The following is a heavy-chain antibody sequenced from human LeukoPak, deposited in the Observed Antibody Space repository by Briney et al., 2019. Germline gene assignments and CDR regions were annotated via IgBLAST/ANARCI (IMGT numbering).Heavy chain of an antibody. J-gene: IGHJ3*02. D-gene: IGHD6-13*01. CDR2: ISGSGGST. CDR1: AFTFSSYA. V-gene: IGHV3-23*01. Sequence: GGSLRLSCTTSAFTFSSYAMSWVRQAPGKGLEWASGISGSGGSTYYADSVKGRFTISRDNSKNTLYLQMNSLRAEDTAVYYCAKILASVGSSWYQGGFDIWGQGTTVTVSS. CDR3: AKILASVGSSWYQGGFDI.